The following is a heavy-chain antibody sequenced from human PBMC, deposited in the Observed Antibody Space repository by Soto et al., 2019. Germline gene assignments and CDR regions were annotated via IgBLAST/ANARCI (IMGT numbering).Heavy chain of an antibody. D-gene: IGHD2-21*02. CDR3: ARQRTSVVTQAYFDV. V-gene: IGHV4-39*01. CDR1: GDSISSRSYY. Sequence: KPSETLSLTCTVTGDSISSRSYYWGWIRQPPWKGLEWIGSIYYSGSTYNNPSLRSRVSMSIDTSKDQFSLKLKSVTAADTALYFCARQRTSVVTQAYFDVWGPGXLVTVYS. J-gene: IGHJ4*02. CDR2: IYYSGST.